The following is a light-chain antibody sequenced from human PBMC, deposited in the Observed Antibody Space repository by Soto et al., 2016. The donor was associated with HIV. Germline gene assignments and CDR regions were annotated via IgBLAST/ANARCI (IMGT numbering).Light chain of an antibody. CDR1: QNINDW. Sequence: DVQMTQSPSTLSASVGDRVTITCRASQNINDWLAWYQQKPGEAPKLLIFHASSLQSGVPSRFSGSGSGTEFTLTISSLQPDDFATYYCQQFGNSPYTFGQGTKLEIK. J-gene: IGKJ2*01. V-gene: IGKV1-5*01. CDR3: QQFGNSPYT. CDR2: HAS.